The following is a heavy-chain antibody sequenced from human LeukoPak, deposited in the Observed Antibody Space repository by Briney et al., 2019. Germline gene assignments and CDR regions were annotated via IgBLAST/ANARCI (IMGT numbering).Heavy chain of an antibody. CDR1: GGSTSGRY. D-gene: IGHD3-22*01. J-gene: IGHJ4*02. CDR2: IHYDGRT. Sequence: SETLSLTCTVFGGSTSGRYWTWIRQPPGKGLEWIGYIHYDGRTNYNPSFKSRVIISLDTSNNQFSLNLKSVTAADTAAYYCARLVNYGYSDYWGQGTLVTVSS. CDR3: ARLVNYGYSDY. V-gene: IGHV4-59*11.